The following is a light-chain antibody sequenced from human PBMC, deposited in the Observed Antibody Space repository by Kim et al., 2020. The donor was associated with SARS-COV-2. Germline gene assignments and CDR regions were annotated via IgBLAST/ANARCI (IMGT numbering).Light chain of an antibody. CDR3: CSYSSTSTLDV. CDR2: DVS. Sequence: QSITISCTGTRSDIGTYNYVSWYQQHPGKAPKLLIYDVSARPSGVSDRFSGSKSGNAASLTISGLQADDEADYYCCSYSSTSTLDVFGTGTKVTVL. V-gene: IGLV2-14*03. J-gene: IGLJ1*01. CDR1: RSDIGTYNY.